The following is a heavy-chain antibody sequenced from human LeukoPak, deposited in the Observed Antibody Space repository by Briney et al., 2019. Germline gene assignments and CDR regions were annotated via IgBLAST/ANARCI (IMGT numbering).Heavy chain of an antibody. V-gene: IGHV1-2*02. D-gene: IGHD4-17*01. CDR2: INPNSGGT. Sequence: GASVRVSCKASGYTFTGYYMHWVRQAPGQGPEWMGWINPNSGGTNYAQKFQGRVTMTRDTSISTAYMELSRLRSDDTAVYYCARLDYGDYYYYMDVWGKGTTVTVSS. CDR3: ARLDYGDYYYYMDV. CDR1: GYTFTGYY. J-gene: IGHJ6*03.